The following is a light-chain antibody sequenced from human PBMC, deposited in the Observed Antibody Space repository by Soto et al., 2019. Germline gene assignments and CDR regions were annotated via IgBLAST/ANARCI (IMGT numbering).Light chain of an antibody. CDR2: DTS. Sequence: QAVVTQEPSLTVSPGGTVTLTCGSSTGAVTSNHHPYWFQQKAGQAPRTLIYDTSNTHSWTPARFSGSLLGDKAALTLSGAQPEDEAQYYCLLSYHAARVFGGGTKLTVL. J-gene: IGLJ2*01. CDR1: TGAVTSNHH. CDR3: LLSYHAARV. V-gene: IGLV7-46*01.